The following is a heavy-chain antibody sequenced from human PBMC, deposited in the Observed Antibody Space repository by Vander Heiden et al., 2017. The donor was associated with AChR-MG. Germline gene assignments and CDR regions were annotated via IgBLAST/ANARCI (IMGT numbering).Heavy chain of an antibody. V-gene: IGHV1-69*04. CDR2: IIPILGIA. J-gene: IGHJ5*02. CDR3: AREYYAGSSPLWFDP. CDR1: GGTFSSYA. Sequence: QVQLVQSGAEVKKPGSSVKVSCKASGGTFSSYAISWVRQAPGQGLEWMGRIIPILGIANYAQKFQGRVTITADKSTSTAYMELSSLRSEDTAVYYCAREYYAGSSPLWFDPWGQGTLVTVSS. D-gene: IGHD3-10*01.